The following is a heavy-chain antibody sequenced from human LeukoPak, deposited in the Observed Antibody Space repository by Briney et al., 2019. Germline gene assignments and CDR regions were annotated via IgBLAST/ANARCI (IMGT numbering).Heavy chain of an antibody. D-gene: IGHD2/OR15-2a*01. Sequence: GGSLRLSCAASGFSVNTNYMSWVRQAPGKGLEWVANIKYDGSETYYVDSVKGRFTISRDNGKNSLYVQMNSLSVEDTAVYYCATYSTLNARDFQHWGQGTLVIVSS. CDR2: IKYDGSET. CDR3: ATYSTLNARDFQH. V-gene: IGHV3-7*01. CDR1: GFSVNTNY. J-gene: IGHJ1*01.